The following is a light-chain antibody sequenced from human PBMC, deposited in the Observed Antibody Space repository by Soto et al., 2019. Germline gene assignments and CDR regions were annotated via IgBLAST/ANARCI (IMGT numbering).Light chain of an antibody. V-gene: IGKV1-5*03. CDR2: GAS. CDR3: QQYDSYSSLT. J-gene: IGKJ1*01. CDR1: QSIDTW. Sequence: DIQMTQSPSTLSASVGDRVTITCRASQSIDTWLAWYQQKPGKAPKLLIFGASSLESGVPSRFSGSGSGTEFTLTISSLQPDDFATYYCQQYDSYSSLTFGQGTKVEVK.